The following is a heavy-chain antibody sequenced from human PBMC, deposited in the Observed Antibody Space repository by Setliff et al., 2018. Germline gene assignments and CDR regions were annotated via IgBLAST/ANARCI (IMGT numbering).Heavy chain of an antibody. J-gene: IGHJ4*02. CDR2: IWDDGGKK. D-gene: IGHD2-15*01. Sequence: GGSLRLSCSASGFTFSSYRMHWVRQAPGKGLEWVAVIWDDGGKKYHADSVKGRFTISRDNSKNTLYLQMNSLRPEDTAVYYCARTCSGSGCYAGLESWGQGTPVTVSS. V-gene: IGHV3-33*08. CDR1: GFTFSSYR. CDR3: ARTCSGSGCYAGLES.